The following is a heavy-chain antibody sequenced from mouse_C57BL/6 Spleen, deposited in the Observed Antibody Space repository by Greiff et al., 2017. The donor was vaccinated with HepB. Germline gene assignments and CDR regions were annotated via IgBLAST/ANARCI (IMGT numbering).Heavy chain of an antibody. CDR3: AYGSSVDY. D-gene: IGHD1-1*01. Sequence: EVQLQQSGPELVKPGASVKISCKASGYTFTDYYMNWVKQSHGKSLEWIGDINPNNGGTSYNQKFKGKATLTVDKSSSTAYMELRSLTSEDSAVYYCAYGSSVDYWGQGTLVTVSA. V-gene: IGHV1-26*01. CDR2: INPNNGGT. CDR1: GYTFTDYY. J-gene: IGHJ3*01.